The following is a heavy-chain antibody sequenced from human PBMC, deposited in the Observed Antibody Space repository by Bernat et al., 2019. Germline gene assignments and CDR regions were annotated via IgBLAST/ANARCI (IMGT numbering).Heavy chain of an antibody. CDR2: INTGGSRV. CDR1: GFTFSSNW. CDR3: ASLDCNRNSCNDY. J-gene: IGHJ4*02. Sequence: EVQLVESGGDLVQPGGSLRLSCVASGFTFSSNWMQWVRQAPGKGPVWVSHINTGGSRVYYADSVKGRFSISRDNAKNTLYLQMNSLRAEDTAVYYCASLDCNRNSCNDYWGQGTLVTVSS. V-gene: IGHV3-74*01. D-gene: IGHD2-2*01.